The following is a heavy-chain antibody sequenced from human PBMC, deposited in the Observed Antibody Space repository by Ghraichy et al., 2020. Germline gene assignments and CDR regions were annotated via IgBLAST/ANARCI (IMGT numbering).Heavy chain of an antibody. V-gene: IGHV3-23*01. J-gene: IGHJ4*02. CDR3: ASAELWFDATNFDY. CDR2: ISGSGGST. Sequence: GGSLRLSCAASGFTFSSYAMSWVRQAPGKGLEWVSAISGSGGSTYYADSVKGRFTISRDNSKNTLYLQMNSLRAEDTAVYYCASAELWFDATNFDYWGQGTLVTVSS. D-gene: IGHD5-18*01. CDR1: GFTFSSYA.